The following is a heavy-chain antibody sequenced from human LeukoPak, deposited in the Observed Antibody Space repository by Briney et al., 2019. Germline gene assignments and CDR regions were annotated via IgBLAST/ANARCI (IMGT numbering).Heavy chain of an antibody. D-gene: IGHD2-15*01. CDR2: IRSKAYGGAT. CDR3: TSRNGSADY. Sequence: GGSLRLSCLASGFTFGDYALSWVRQAPGKGLEGVSFIRSKAYGGATEYAASVKGRFTISRDDSKSIAYLQMNSLKTEDTAVYYCTSRNGSADYWGQGTLVTVSS. CDR1: GFTFGDYA. J-gene: IGHJ4*02. V-gene: IGHV3-49*04.